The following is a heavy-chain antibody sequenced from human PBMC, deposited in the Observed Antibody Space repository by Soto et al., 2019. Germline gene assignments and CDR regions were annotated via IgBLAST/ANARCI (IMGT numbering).Heavy chain of an antibody. D-gene: IGHD1-1*01. V-gene: IGHV3-33*01. CDR1: GFTFSSYG. J-gene: IGHJ3*02. Sequence: PGGSLRLSCAASGFTFSSYGMQWVSQAPGKGLEWVAVIWYDGSNKYYADSVKGRFTISRDNSKNTLYLQMNSLRAEDTAVYYCARDTTGTTSAFDIWGQGTMVTVSS. CDR3: ARDTTGTTSAFDI. CDR2: IWYDGSNK.